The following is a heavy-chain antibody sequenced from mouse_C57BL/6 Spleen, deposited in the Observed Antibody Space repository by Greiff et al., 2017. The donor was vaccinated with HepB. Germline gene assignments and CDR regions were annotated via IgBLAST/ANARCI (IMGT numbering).Heavy chain of an antibody. CDR3: ARGGMVTGPYAMDY. Sequence: EVQLQQSGPELVKPGASVKISCKASGYTFTDYYMNWVKQSHGKSLEWIGDINPNNGGTSYNQKFKGKATLTVDKSSSTAYMELRSLTSEDSAVYYCARGGMVTGPYAMDYWGQGTSVTVS. CDR1: GYTFTDYY. CDR2: INPNNGGT. V-gene: IGHV1-26*01. D-gene: IGHD2-2*01. J-gene: IGHJ4*01.